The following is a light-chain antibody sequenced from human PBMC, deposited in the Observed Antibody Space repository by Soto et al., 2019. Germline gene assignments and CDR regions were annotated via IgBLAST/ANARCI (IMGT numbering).Light chain of an antibody. CDR1: QSVFSN. CDR2: GAS. CDR3: QQHINWPLT. Sequence: EIVMTQSPVTLSVSPGERATLSCRASQSVFSNLAWYQQKPGQAPRLLIYGASTRATGIPARFSGSGSGTEFTLTISSLQSEDFALYYCQQHINWPLTFGGGTKV. J-gene: IGKJ4*01. V-gene: IGKV3-15*01.